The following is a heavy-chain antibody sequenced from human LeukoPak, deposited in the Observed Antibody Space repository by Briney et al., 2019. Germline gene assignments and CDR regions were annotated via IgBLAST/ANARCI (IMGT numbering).Heavy chain of an antibody. V-gene: IGHV4-34*01. CDR3: ARMPKHITILGVVPNTPV. J-gene: IGHJ4*02. CDR2: IHRCGTT. D-gene: IGHD3-3*01. Sequence: PSETLSLTCAVHGGSFSGYSWNWIRQSPGKGLEWIGEIHRCGTTNYNESLKSRVSMSIDTSKNQFSLKLNSVTAADTAVYFCARMPKHITILGVVPNTPVWGQGTQVSVSS. CDR1: GGSFSGYS.